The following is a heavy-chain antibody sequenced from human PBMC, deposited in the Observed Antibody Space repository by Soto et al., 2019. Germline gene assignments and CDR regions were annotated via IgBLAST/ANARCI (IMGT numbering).Heavy chain of an antibody. CDR3: ARMDSSGLAIDY. D-gene: IGHD3-22*01. CDR2: IYPGDSDT. Sequence: PGEPLKISCKGSGYSFTNYWIGWVRQMPGKGLEYMGIIYPGDSDTRYSPSFQGQVTISADKSISTAYLQWSGLKASDTAMYYCARMDSSGLAIDYWAQGTLVTVSS. CDR1: GYSFTNYW. V-gene: IGHV5-51*01. J-gene: IGHJ4*02.